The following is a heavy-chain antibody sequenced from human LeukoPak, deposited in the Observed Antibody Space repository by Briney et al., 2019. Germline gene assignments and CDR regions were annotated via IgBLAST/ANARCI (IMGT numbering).Heavy chain of an antibody. CDR2: ISGSGGST. D-gene: IGHD6-19*01. Sequence: GGSLRLSCAASGFTFSSYAMSWVRQAPGKGLEWVSAISGSGGSTYYADSVKGRFTISRGNSKNTLYLQMNSLRAEDTAVYYCAKRTAQAITAFGVAVAGCFDHWGQGTLVTVSS. CDR3: AKRTAQAITAFGVAVAGCFDH. CDR1: GFTFSSYA. J-gene: IGHJ4*02. V-gene: IGHV3-23*01.